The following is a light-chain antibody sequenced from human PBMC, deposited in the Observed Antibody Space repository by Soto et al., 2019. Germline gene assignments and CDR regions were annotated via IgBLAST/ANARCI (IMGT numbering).Light chain of an antibody. Sequence: QTVVTQEPSFSVSPGGTVTLTCGLSSGSVSTSYYPSWYQQTPGQAPRTLIYSTSTRSSGVPDRFSGSILGNKAALTITGAQADDESDYYCVLYVGSGIWVFGGGTKVTVL. CDR3: VLYVGSGIWV. J-gene: IGLJ3*02. V-gene: IGLV8-61*01. CDR2: STS. CDR1: SGSVSTSYY.